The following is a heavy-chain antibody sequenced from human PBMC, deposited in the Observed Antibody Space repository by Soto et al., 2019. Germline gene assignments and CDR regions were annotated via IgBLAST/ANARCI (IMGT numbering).Heavy chain of an antibody. J-gene: IGHJ6*02. Sequence: PSQTLSLTCVISGDSVSSNSATCNWIRQSPSRGLEWLGRTYYRSTWYNDYAVSVKSRIIISPDTSKNQFSLQLNSVSPQDTAVYYCARDRGVATSDGMDVWGRGTTVTVSS. V-gene: IGHV6-1*01. D-gene: IGHD5-12*01. CDR1: GDSVSSNSAT. CDR3: ARDRGVATSDGMDV. CDR2: TYYRSTWYN.